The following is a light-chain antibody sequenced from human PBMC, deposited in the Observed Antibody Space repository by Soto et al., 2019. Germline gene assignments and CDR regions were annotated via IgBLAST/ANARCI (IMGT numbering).Light chain of an antibody. CDR1: QSVTSSY. J-gene: IGKJ2*01. CDR2: AAS. V-gene: IGKV3-20*01. CDR3: QKCGSTPPT. Sequence: EIVLTQSPGTLSLSPGERATLSCRASQSVTSSYLAWYQRKPGQAPRLLIFAASTRATGIPNRFSGSVSGTDFTLTISRLEPEDFALYYCQKCGSTPPTFGQWTKVEIK.